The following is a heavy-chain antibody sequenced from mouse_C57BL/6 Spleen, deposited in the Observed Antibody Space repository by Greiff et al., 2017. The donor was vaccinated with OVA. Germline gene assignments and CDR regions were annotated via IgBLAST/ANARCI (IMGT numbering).Heavy chain of an antibody. V-gene: IGHV1-81*01. CDR3: ARIITGAMDY. CDR1: GYTFTSYG. CDR2: IYPRSGNT. Sequence: QVHVKQSGAELARPGASVKLSCKASGYTFTSYGISWVKQRTGQGLEWIGEIYPRSGNTYYNEKFKGKATLTADKSSSTAYMELRSLTSEDSAVYFCARIITGAMDYWGQGTSVTVSS. J-gene: IGHJ4*01.